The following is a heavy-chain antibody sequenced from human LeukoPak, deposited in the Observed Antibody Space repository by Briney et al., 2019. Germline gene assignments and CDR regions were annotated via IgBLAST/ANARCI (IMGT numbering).Heavy chain of an antibody. D-gene: IGHD4-23*01. Sequence: GGSLRLSCAASGFTFNDYGMPSVRQAPGKGLEWVKFIRYDGSVKYYADSVKGRFTLSRDNSKNTLYLQRNSLRVEDSAVYYCAKGSDGGNFRVYFDYWGQGILVTVSS. J-gene: IGHJ4*02. CDR2: IRYDGSVK. V-gene: IGHV3-30*02. CDR3: AKGSDGGNFRVYFDY. CDR1: GFTFNDYG.